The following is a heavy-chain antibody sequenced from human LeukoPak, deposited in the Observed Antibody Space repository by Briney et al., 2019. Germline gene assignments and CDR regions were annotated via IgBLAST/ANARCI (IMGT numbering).Heavy chain of an antibody. Sequence: SETLSLTCTVSGDSMSSYYWSWIRQPPGKGLEWIGSIYYSGHTNYNPSLKSRVTISVDTSKNQFSLKLSSVTAADTAVYYCARDCVAYSSVAAAKTFDYWGQGTLVTVSS. CDR2: IYYSGHT. D-gene: IGHD6-19*01. CDR1: GDSMSSYY. J-gene: IGHJ4*02. CDR3: ARDCVAYSSVAAAKTFDY. V-gene: IGHV4-59*12.